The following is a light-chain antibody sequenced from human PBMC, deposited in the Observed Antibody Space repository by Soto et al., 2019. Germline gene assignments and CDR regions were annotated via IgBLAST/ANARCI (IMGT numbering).Light chain of an antibody. V-gene: IGKV3-11*01. Sequence: IVLTQSPATLSLSPGERATLSCRASQSVSSYLAWYQQKPGQAPRLLIYDASNRATGIPARFSGSGSATDFTVTITSLAPEQFAVYYCQQRSNWPPITFGQGTRLEIK. CDR3: QQRSNWPPIT. CDR1: QSVSSY. J-gene: IGKJ5*01. CDR2: DAS.